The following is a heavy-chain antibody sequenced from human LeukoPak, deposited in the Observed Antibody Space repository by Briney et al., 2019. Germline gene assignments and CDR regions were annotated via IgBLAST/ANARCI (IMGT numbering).Heavy chain of an antibody. Sequence: SETLSLTCTVSGYSISSGYYWGWIRQPPGKGLEWIGSIYHSGSTYYNPSLKSRVTISVDTSKNQFSLKLSSVTAADTAVYYCARDTGIAVAGGFDPWGQGTRVTVSS. CDR2: IYHSGST. D-gene: IGHD6-19*01. V-gene: IGHV4-38-2*02. CDR3: ARDTGIAVAGGFDP. CDR1: GYSISSGYY. J-gene: IGHJ5*02.